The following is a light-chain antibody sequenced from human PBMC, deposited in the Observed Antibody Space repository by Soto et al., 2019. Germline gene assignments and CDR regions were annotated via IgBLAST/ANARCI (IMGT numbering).Light chain of an antibody. CDR2: GAS. CDR1: QNFSSSY. J-gene: IGKJ4*01. CDR3: QQFGSSPLT. V-gene: IGKV3-20*01. Sequence: EIVLTQSPGTLSLSPGERATLSCRASQNFSSSYLAWYQQNPGQAPRLLIYGASTRATCIPDRFSGSGSGTNFTLTINRLEPEDFAVYYCQQFGSSPLTYGGGTKVEIK.